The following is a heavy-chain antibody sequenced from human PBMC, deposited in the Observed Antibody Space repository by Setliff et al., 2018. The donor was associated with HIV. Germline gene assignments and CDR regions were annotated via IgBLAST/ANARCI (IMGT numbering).Heavy chain of an antibody. CDR3: ARNQGDSSGWYAGDY. CDR2: INTSGGSA. Sequence: GASVKVCKASGYTFTTYPMHWVRQAPGQGLEWMGVINTSGGSAGYAEKLRGRVTMTRDTSTNTVYMDLLNLRSEDTAVYYCARNQGDSSGWYAGDYWGHGTLVTVSS. D-gene: IGHD6-19*01. J-gene: IGHJ4*01. V-gene: IGHV1-46*01. CDR1: GYTFTTYP.